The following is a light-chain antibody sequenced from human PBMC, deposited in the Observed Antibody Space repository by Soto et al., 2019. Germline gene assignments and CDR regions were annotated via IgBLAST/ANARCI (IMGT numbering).Light chain of an antibody. V-gene: IGKV1-8*01. Sequence: ALPMTPSPSCFFPLTRGRGTITCRASHGISSYLAWYQQKPGKAPKLLIYAASTLQSGVPSRFSGSGSGTDFTLTISCLQSEDFATYYCQQYYSYPLTFGQGTRLEIK. CDR2: AAS. J-gene: IGKJ5*01. CDR1: HGISSY. CDR3: QQYYSYPLT.